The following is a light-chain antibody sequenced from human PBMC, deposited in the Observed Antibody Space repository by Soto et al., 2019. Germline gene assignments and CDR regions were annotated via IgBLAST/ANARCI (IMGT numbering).Light chain of an antibody. V-gene: IGKV4-1*01. Sequence: DIVMTQSPDSLAVSLGERATINCKSSQSILYSSNNENSLAWYQQRPGQPPQLLIYWASTRESGVPDRFSGSGSGTDFTLTISSLQAEDVAVYYCQQYYTSPYTFGQGTKLEIK. CDR1: QSILYSSNNENS. J-gene: IGKJ2*01. CDR2: WAS. CDR3: QQYYTSPYT.